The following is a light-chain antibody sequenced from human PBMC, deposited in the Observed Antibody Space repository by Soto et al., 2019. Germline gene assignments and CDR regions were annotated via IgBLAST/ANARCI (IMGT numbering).Light chain of an antibody. J-gene: IGKJ5*01. V-gene: IGKV3D-15*02. Sequence: EIVMTQSPATLSVSPGERATLSCRASQTISSNLAWYHQKPGQGPRLLIFGASIRATGVPDRFSASGSGTDFTLTISSLEPEDFAVYYCQQYVNSPITFGQGTRLEI. CDR2: GAS. CDR3: QQYVNSPIT. CDR1: QTISSN.